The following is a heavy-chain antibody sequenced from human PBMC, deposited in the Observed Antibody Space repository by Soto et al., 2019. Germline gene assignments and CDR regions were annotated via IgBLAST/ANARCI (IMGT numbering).Heavy chain of an antibody. CDR1: GFTFSNHA. J-gene: IGHJ4*02. CDR3: ARDLGDELGLQYYFDY. Sequence: GGSLRLSCAASGFTFSNHAMHWVRQSPGKGLEWVSVIWFDGGAKYYSDSVKARFTISRDNSKNTLFLQMNDLRSDDTAVYYCARDLGDELGLQYYFDYWGQGTLVTVSS. V-gene: IGHV3-33*01. CDR2: IWFDGGAK. D-gene: IGHD1-7*01.